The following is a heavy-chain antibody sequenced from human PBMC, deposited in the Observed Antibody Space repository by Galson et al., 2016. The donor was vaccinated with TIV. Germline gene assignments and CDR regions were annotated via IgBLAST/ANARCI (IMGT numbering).Heavy chain of an antibody. CDR3: ALVLRGDPIDY. CDR2: TSGRSDYT. V-gene: IGHV3-11*06. Sequence: PRLSCAASGFTFRDYYMTWIRQAPGKGLEWISYTSGRSDYTRYADSVKGRFTISRDNAKNSLYLQMNSLRPEDTAVYYCALVLRGDPIDYLGQGTLVTVSS. CDR1: GFTFRDYY. J-gene: IGHJ4*02.